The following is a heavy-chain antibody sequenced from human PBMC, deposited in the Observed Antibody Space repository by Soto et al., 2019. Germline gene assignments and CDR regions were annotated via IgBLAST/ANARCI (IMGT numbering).Heavy chain of an antibody. V-gene: IGHV4-59*08. CDR3: ARSDHYYYDSSGYWGY. D-gene: IGHD3-22*01. CDR2: IYYSGST. CDR1: GGSISSYY. Sequence: SETLSLTCTVSGGSISSYYWSWIRQPPGKGLEWIGYIYYSGSTNYNPSLKSRLTISVDTSKNQFSLKLSSVTAADTAVYYCARSDHYYYDSSGYWGYWGQGTLVTVSS. J-gene: IGHJ4*02.